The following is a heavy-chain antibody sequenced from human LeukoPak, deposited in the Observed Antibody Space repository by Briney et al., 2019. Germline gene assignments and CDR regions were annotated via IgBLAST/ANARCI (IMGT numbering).Heavy chain of an antibody. CDR2: IKSKTDGGTT. CDR1: GFTFSNAW. Sequence: GGSLRLSCAASGFTFSNAWMSWVRQTPGKGLEWVGRIKSKTDGGTTDYVAPVKGRFTISRDVSKNTLYLQMNSLKSEDTAVYYCTTDYGSGSYRYFNYWGQGTLVTVSS. J-gene: IGHJ4*02. CDR3: TTDYGSGSYRYFNY. D-gene: IGHD3-10*01. V-gene: IGHV3-15*01.